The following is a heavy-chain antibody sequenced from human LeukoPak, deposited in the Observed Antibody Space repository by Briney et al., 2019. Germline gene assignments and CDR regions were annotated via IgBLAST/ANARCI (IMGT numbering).Heavy chain of an antibody. Sequence: RPSESLSLTCSVSGVSISDYSWSWIRQPAGKGLEFIGRLSSSANTYYSPSLKSRITLSMDTSKNHFSLNLTSVTAADTAVYYCARDRTAPRQRIFDYWGKGILVTVSS. CDR1: GVSISDYS. CDR3: ARDRTAPRQRIFDY. D-gene: IGHD2-21*02. V-gene: IGHV4-4*07. CDR2: LSSSANT. J-gene: IGHJ4*02.